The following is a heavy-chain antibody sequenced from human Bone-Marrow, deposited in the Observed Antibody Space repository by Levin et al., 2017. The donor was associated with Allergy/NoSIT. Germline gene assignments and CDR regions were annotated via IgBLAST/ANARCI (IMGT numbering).Heavy chain of an antibody. V-gene: IGHV3-72*01. J-gene: IGHJ4*02. Sequence: PGGSLRLSCTVSGFTLSDHYIDWVRQAPGKGLEWVGRTRNKTYSYTTEYGASVKGRFIISRDDSKNSVHLQMNSLKTGDTAVYYCVKISGVGTARQSIDCWGQGTLVIVSS. CDR3: VKISGVGTARQSIDC. CDR2: TRNKTYSYTT. D-gene: IGHD1-26*01. CDR1: GFTLSDHY.